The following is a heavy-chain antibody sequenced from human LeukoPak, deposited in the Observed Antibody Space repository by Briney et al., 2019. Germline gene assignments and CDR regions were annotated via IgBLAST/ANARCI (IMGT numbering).Heavy chain of an antibody. CDR3: ARVDSSGYYYEAGVY. J-gene: IGHJ4*02. CDR2: ISPNSGGT. V-gene: IGHV1-2*02. D-gene: IGHD3-22*01. CDR1: GYTFTGYY. Sequence: GASVKVSCKASGYTFTGYYMHWVRQAPGQGLEWMGWISPNSGGTNYAQKFQGRVTMTRDTSISTAYMELSRLRSDDTAVYYCARVDSSGYYYEAGVYWGQGTLVTVSS.